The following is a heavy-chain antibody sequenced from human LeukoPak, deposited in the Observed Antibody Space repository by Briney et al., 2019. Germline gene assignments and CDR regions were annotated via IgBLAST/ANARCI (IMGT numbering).Heavy chain of an antibody. V-gene: IGHV4-61*08. CDR1: GGSISSGGYY. Sequence: SETLSLTCTVSGGSISSGGYYWSWIRQHAGKGLEWIGYIYYSGSTNYNPSLKSRVTISVDTSKNQFSLKLSSVTAADTAVYYCARHYSSGYSQFDYWGQGTLVTVSS. CDR2: IYYSGST. CDR3: ARHYSSGYSQFDY. D-gene: IGHD3-22*01. J-gene: IGHJ4*02.